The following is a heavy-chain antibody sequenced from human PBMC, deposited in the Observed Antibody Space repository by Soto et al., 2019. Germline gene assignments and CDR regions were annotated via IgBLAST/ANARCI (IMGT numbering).Heavy chain of an antibody. Sequence: PGGSLRLSCAASGFTFSSYGMHWVRQAPGKGLEWVAVISYDGSNKYYADSVKGRFTISRDNSKNTLYLQMNSLRAEDTAVYYCAKDHSPVLRYFELDYWGQGTLVTVSS. CDR2: ISYDGSNK. CDR1: GFTFSSYG. V-gene: IGHV3-30*18. CDR3: AKDHSPVLRYFELDY. D-gene: IGHD3-9*01. J-gene: IGHJ4*02.